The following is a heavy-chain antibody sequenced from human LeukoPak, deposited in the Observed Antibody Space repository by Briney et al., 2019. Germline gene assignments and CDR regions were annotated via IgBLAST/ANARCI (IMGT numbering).Heavy chain of an antibody. J-gene: IGHJ6*03. D-gene: IGHD1-26*01. CDR2: ISSSGSTI. Sequence: GGSLRLSCAASGFTFSSYEMNWVRQAPGKGLEWVSYISSSGSTIYYADSVKGRFTISRDNAKNSLYLQMNSLRAEDTAVYYCERRNSGSYSDYYYYYMDVWGKGTTVTVSS. CDR1: GFTFSSYE. V-gene: IGHV3-48*03. CDR3: ERRNSGSYSDYYYYYMDV.